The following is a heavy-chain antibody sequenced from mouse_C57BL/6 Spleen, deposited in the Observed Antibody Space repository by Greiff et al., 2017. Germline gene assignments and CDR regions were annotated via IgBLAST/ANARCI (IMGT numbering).Heavy chain of an antibody. CDR1: GYTFTSYW. J-gene: IGHJ4*01. CDR2: INPSNGGT. V-gene: IGHV1-53*01. D-gene: IGHD2-4*01. CDR3: ARGDYDVGYAMDY. Sequence: QVQLQQPGTELVKPGASVKLSCKASGYTFTSYWMHWVKPRPGQGLEWIGNINPSNGGTNSNEKFKSKATLTVDKSSSTAYMQLSSLTSEDSAVYYCARGDYDVGYAMDYWGQGTSVTVSS.